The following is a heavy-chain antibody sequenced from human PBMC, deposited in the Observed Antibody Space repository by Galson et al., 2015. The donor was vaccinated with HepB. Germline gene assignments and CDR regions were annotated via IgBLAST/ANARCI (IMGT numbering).Heavy chain of an antibody. V-gene: IGHV3-30*18. CDR3: AKDLEAAAGTTGSDY. CDR2: ISYDGSNK. D-gene: IGHD6-13*01. Sequence: SLRLSCAASGFTFSSYGMHWVRQAPGKGLEWVAVISYDGSNKYYADSVKGRFTISRDNSKNTLYLQMNSLRAEDTAVYYCAKDLEAAAGTTGSDYWGQGTLVTVSS. J-gene: IGHJ4*02. CDR1: GFTFSSYG.